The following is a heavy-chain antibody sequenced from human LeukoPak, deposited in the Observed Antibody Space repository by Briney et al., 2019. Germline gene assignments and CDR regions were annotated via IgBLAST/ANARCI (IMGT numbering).Heavy chain of an antibody. CDR3: ARRPYSSSWYRTGWFDP. CDR1: GGSISSSSYY. V-gene: IGHV4-39*07. J-gene: IGHJ5*02. CDR2: VNHSGST. Sequence: SETLSLTCTVSGGSISSSSYYWGWIRQPPGKGLEWIGEVNHSGSTNYNPSLKSRVTISVDTSKNQFSLKLSSVTAADTAVYYCARRPYSSSWYRTGWFDPWGQGTLVTVSS. D-gene: IGHD6-13*01.